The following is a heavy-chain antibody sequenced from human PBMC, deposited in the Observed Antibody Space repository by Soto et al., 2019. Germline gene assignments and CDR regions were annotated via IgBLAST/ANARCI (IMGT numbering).Heavy chain of an antibody. CDR2: VYWDDAK. Sequence: ITLEESGPTLVKPTETLTLTCTFSGFSLTTGVGVGWVRQTPGKALEWLALVYWDDAKHYNPSLKTRLTITKDDSKGQVVLTMTKMDPADSATYYCATLTADFWGPGTLVTVS. CDR3: ATLTADF. V-gene: IGHV2-5*02. J-gene: IGHJ4*02. CDR1: GFSLTTGVG.